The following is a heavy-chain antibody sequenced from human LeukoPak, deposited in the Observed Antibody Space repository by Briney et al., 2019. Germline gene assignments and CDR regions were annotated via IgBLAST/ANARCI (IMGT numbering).Heavy chain of an antibody. CDR2: IYYSWST. Sequence: TLSLTCTVSGGSISSGGYYWSWIRQHPGKGLEWIGYIYYSWSTYYNPSLQSRVTISVDTSKNQFSLKLTSVTAADTAVYYCARHPGYYDSSGYYVSAFDIWGQGTMVTVSS. CDR3: ARHPGYYDSSGYYVSAFDI. J-gene: IGHJ3*02. D-gene: IGHD3-22*01. CDR1: GGSISSGGYY. V-gene: IGHV4-31*03.